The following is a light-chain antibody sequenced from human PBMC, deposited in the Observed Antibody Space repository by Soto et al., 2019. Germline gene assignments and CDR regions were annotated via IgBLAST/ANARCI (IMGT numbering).Light chain of an antibody. Sequence: ELVLTQSPVTLSLSPGAKANLSRRASPRVSSSYLAWYRQRPGQAPRLLIYGASSRATSIPDRFSGSGSGTEFILTIRGLEPEDFAVYYCQQYGNSPALNFGRGTKVDIK. CDR2: GAS. CDR3: QQYGNSPALN. J-gene: IGKJ4*01. CDR1: PRVSSSY. V-gene: IGKV3-20*01.